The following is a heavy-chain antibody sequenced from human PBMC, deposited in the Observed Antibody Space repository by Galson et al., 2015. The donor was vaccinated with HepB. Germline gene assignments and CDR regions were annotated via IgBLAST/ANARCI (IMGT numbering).Heavy chain of an antibody. CDR3: VRGGAMARSHYTESFDY. D-gene: IGHD3-3*01. J-gene: IGHJ4*02. V-gene: IGHV1-18*04. Sequence: SVKVSCKASGYTFHTYIINWVRQAPGQGLEWMGWINPYNGKSNCPQKLQGRVSMTTDSSTSTAYMDLRGLRSGDTAVYYCVRGGAMARSHYTESFDYWGQGTLVTVSS. CDR1: GYTFHTYI. CDR2: INPYNGKS.